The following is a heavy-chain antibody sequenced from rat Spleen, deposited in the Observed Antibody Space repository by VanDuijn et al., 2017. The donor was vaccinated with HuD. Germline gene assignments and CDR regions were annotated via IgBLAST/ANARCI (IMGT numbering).Heavy chain of an antibody. V-gene: IGHV5-22*01. Sequence: EVQLVESGGGLVQPGRSLKLSCAASGFPFSDYYMAWVRQAPKKGLEWVASISYEGSSTYYGDSVKGRFTISRDNAKSTLYLQMDSLRSEDTATYYCTTGLQWGQGVMVTVSS. CDR2: ISYEGSST. D-gene: IGHD1-1*01. J-gene: IGHJ2*01. CDR3: TTGLQ. CDR1: GFPFSDYY.